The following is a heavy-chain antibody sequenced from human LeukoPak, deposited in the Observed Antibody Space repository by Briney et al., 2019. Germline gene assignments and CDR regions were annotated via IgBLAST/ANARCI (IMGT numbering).Heavy chain of an antibody. CDR2: IYPNSGVT. V-gene: IGHV1-2*02. CDR3: ARESGGSGWSFDY. J-gene: IGHJ4*02. CDR1: GYTFTGYY. Sequence: ASVKVSCKTSGYTFTGYYMHWVRQAPGQGLEWMGWIYPNSGVTNSPQKFQGRVTMTRDTSISTAYMELTRLRSDDAAVYYCARESGGSGWSFDYWGQGTLVTVSS. D-gene: IGHD6-19*01.